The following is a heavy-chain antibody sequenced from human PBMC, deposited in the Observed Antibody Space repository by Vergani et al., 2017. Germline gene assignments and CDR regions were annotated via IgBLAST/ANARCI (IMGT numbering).Heavy chain of an antibody. D-gene: IGHD2-21*01. CDR1: VGSISSGGYY. V-gene: IGHV4-31*03. CDR3: ARGARFHGYFDY. J-gene: IGHJ4*02. Sequence: QVQLQESGPGLVKPSQTLSLTCTVSVGSISSGGYYWSWIRQHPGKGLEWIGYIYYSGSTYYNPSLKSRVTISVDTSKNQFSLKLSSVTAADTAVYYCARGARFHGYFDYWGQGTLVTVSS. CDR2: IYYSGST.